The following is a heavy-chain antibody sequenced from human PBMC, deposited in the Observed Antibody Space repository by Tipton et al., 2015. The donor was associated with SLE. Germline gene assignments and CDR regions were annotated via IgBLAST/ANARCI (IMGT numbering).Heavy chain of an antibody. D-gene: IGHD6-13*01. CDR3: AREEVAAAGTGNYYYGMDV. CDR2: IIPIFGTA. Sequence: QLVQSGGEVKKPGSSVKVSCKASGGTFSSYAISWVRKAPGQGLEWMGGIIPIFGTANYAQKFQGRVTITADESTSTAYMELSSLRSEDTAVYYCAREEVAAAGTGNYYYGMDVWGQGTTVTVSS. CDR1: GGTFSSYA. J-gene: IGHJ6*02. V-gene: IGHV1-69*01.